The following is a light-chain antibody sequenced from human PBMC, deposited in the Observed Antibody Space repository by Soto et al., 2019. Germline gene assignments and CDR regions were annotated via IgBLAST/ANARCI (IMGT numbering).Light chain of an antibody. CDR2: GVS. Sequence: EIVLTQSPGTLSLSPGERATLSCRASQSVSNSNLAWHQQKPGQGPRLLIYGVSSRATGIPDRFSGSGSGTDFALTISILEPEDFAVYFCQQYGSSPFTFGPGTKVDIK. V-gene: IGKV3-20*01. CDR1: QSVSNSN. J-gene: IGKJ3*01. CDR3: QQYGSSPFT.